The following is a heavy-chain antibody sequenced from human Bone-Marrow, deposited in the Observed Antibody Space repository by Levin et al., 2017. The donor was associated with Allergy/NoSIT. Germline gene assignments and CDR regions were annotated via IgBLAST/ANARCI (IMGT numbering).Heavy chain of an antibody. J-gene: IGHJ4*02. Sequence: GESLKISCKASGYTFTGYYIHWVRQAPGQGLEWMGRINPNSGGTNYAQKFQGRVTMTRDTSISPAYMELSRLRSADTAVYYCAREVSVYYGSGTYYNVPDRPYFDYWGQGTLVTVSS. CDR2: INPNSGGT. D-gene: IGHD3-10*01. CDR3: AREVSVYYGSGTYYNVPDRPYFDY. CDR1: GYTFTGYY. V-gene: IGHV1-2*06.